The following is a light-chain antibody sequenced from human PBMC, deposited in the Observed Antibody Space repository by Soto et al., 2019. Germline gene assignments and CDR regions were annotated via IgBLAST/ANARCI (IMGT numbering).Light chain of an antibody. CDR2: DVS. V-gene: IGLV2-14*03. CDR1: SSDVGGYNY. CDR3: SSYTTSNTRQIV. J-gene: IGLJ1*01. Sequence: QSALTQPASVSGSPGQSINISCTGTSSDVGGYNYVSWYQHHPGKAPKLIIYDVSNLPSGVSNPFSGSQSGNPASLTISGLQPEDEADYYCSSYTTSNTRQIVFGTGTKVTVL.